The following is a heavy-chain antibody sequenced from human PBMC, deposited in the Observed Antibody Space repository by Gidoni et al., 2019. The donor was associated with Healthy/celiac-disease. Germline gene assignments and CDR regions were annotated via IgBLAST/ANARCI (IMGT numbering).Heavy chain of an antibody. V-gene: IGHV3-30*18. CDR1: GFTFSSYG. CDR3: AKDAQWLVLGALDY. J-gene: IGHJ4*02. Sequence: QVQLVESGGGVVQPGRSLRLSCAASGFTFSSYGMHWVRQAPGKGLEWVAVISYDGSNKYYADSVKGRFAISRDNSKNTLYLQMNSLRAEDTAVYYCAKDAQWLVLGALDYWGQGTLVTVSS. CDR2: ISYDGSNK. D-gene: IGHD6-19*01.